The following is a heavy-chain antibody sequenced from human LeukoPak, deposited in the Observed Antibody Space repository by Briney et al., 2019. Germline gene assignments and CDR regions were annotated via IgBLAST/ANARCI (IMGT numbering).Heavy chain of an antibody. D-gene: IGHD1-26*01. V-gene: IGHV4-59*01. J-gene: IGHJ3*02. CDR2: IYYSGST. Sequence: SETLSLTCTVSGVSISSYYWSWIRQPPGEGLEWVGYIYYSGSTSYNPSLKSRVTISIDTYKNQFSLKLSSVTAADTAFYYCARYIVSYPHDAFDIWGQGTMVTVSS. CDR1: GVSISSYY. CDR3: ARYIVSYPHDAFDI.